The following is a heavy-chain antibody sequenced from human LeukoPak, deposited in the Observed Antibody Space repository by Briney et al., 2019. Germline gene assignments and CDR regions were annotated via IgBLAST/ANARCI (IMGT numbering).Heavy chain of an antibody. Sequence: GASVKVSCKASGYTFTSYGISWVRQAPGQGLEWMGWISAYNGNTNYAQKLQGRVTMTTDTSTSTAYMELRSLRSEDTAVYYCARDTYYDFWSGYLTWHYYSGMDVWGQGTTVTVSS. CDR3: ARDTYYDFWSGYLTWHYYSGMDV. D-gene: IGHD3-3*01. CDR2: ISAYNGNT. V-gene: IGHV1-18*01. CDR1: GYTFTSYG. J-gene: IGHJ6*02.